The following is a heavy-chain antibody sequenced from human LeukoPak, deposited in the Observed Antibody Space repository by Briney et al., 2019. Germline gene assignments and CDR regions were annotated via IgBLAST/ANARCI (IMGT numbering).Heavy chain of an antibody. J-gene: IGHJ4*02. CDR2: ISAYNGNT. D-gene: IGHD3-10*01. CDR3: ARDDYYGSGSYLDFDY. Sequence: ASVTVSFKASGYTFTSYGISWVRPAPGQGLEWMGWISAYNGNTNYAQKLQGRVTMTTDTSTSTAYMELRSLRSDGTAVYYCARDDYYGSGSYLDFDYWGQGTLVTVSS. CDR1: GYTFTSYG. V-gene: IGHV1-18*01.